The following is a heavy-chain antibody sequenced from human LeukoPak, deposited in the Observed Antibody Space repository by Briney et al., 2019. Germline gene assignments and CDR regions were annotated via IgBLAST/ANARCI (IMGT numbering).Heavy chain of an antibody. V-gene: IGHV3-21*01. CDR1: GFTFSSYG. CDR2: IRCGGSYI. Sequence: GGSLRLSCAASGFTFSSYGMHWVRQAPGKGLEWVAAIRCGGSYIYYADPVKGRFTTSRDNAKSSLYLHMNSLRAEDTAVYYCARDAGRGDYWGQGALVTVSS. D-gene: IGHD3-16*01. CDR3: ARDAGRGDY. J-gene: IGHJ4*02.